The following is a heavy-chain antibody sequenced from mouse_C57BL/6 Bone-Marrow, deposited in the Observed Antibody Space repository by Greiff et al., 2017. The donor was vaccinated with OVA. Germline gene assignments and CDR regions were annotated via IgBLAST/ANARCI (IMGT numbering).Heavy chain of an antibody. D-gene: IGHD1-1*01. J-gene: IGHJ1*03. V-gene: IGHV1-69*01. CDR2: IDPSDSYT. CDR1: GYTFTSYW. Sequence: VQLQQPGAELVMPGASVKLSCTASGYTFTSYWMHWVKQRPGQGLEWIGEIDPSDSYTNYNQKFQGKSTLTVDKSSSTAYMQLSSLTSEDSAVYYCARLLVLLRYFDVWGTGTTVTVAS. CDR3: ARLLVLLRYFDV.